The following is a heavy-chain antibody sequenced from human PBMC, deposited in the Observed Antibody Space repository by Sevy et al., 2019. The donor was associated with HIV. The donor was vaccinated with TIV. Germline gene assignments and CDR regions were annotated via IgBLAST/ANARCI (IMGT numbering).Heavy chain of an antibody. D-gene: IGHD1-26*01. V-gene: IGHV3-30*18. CDR3: AKDNSGSYLKYFDY. Sequence: GGSLRLSCAASGFTFSSYGLHWVRQAPGKGLEWVAVISYDGSNKYYADYVKGRFTISRDDSKNWLYLQMNSLRAEDTAVYFCAKDNSGSYLKYFDYWGQGTLVTVSS. CDR1: GFTFSSYG. J-gene: IGHJ4*02. CDR2: ISYDGSNK.